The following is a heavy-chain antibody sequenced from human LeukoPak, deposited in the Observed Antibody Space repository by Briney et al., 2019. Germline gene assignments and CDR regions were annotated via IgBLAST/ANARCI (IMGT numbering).Heavy chain of an antibody. J-gene: IGHJ4*02. CDR2: ISGSGGST. CDR3: AKDPLAGGGSDY. CDR1: GFTFSSYA. Sequence: GGSLRLSCAASGFTFSSYAMSWVRQAPGRALEWVSAISGSGGSTYHADPVKRRFTISRDNHKNTLYQQKNSLRADDTAVYYFAKDPLAGGGSDYWGQGTLVTVSS. V-gene: IGHV3-23*01. D-gene: IGHD3-16*01.